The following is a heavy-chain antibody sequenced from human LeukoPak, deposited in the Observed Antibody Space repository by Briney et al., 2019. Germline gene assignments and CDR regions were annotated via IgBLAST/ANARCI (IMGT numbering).Heavy chain of an antibody. CDR2: FDPEDGEI. J-gene: IGHJ3*02. CDR1: EYTLTELS. Sequence: GASVTVSFTVSEYTLTELSMHWVRQAPGKGLEWLGGFDPEDGEIIYAQKFQGGVTMSDDTSTDTAYMELGSLRSDDTAVYYCAADRGDYSGSYWTAFDIWGQGTMVTVSS. V-gene: IGHV1-24*01. CDR3: AADRGDYSGSYWTAFDI. D-gene: IGHD1-26*01.